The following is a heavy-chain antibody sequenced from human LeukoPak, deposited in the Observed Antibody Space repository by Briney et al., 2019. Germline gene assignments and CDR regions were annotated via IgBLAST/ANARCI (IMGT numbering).Heavy chain of an antibody. V-gene: IGHV4-34*01. D-gene: IGHD4-17*01. J-gene: IGHJ4*02. CDR3: ARIYGDYIMY. Sequence: SETLSLTCAVYGGSFSGYLWSWIRQSPGKGLEWIGEINDSGNSAYNPALKSRVIISVDTSKNQFSLRLNSVTAADTAVHYCARIYGDYIMYWGQGTLLTVSS. CDR2: INDSGNS. CDR1: GGSFSGYL.